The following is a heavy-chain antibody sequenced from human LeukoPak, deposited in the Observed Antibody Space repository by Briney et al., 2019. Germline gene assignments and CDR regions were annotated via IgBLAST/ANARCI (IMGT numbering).Heavy chain of an antibody. J-gene: IGHJ4*02. CDR2: ITSSSSYI. CDR3: ARSGNGYNPFDY. V-gene: IGHV3-21*01. Sequence: GGPLRLSCAASGFTLSSYSMNWVRQAPGKGLEWVSSITSSSSYIYYADSRFTISRDNAKNSLYLQMNSLRAEDTAVYYCARSGNGYNPFDYWGQGTLVTVSS. D-gene: IGHD5-24*01. CDR1: GFTLSSYS.